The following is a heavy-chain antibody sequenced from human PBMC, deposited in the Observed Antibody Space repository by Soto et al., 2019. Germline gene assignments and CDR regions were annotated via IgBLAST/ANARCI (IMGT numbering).Heavy chain of an antibody. D-gene: IGHD3-3*01. V-gene: IGHV4-59*08. Sequence: SETLSLTCTVSGGSISSYYWSWIRQPPGKGLEWIGYIYYSGSTNYNPSLKSRVTISVDTSKNQFSLKLSSVTAADTAVYYCARHAAEWLGNTFDYWGQGTLVPVSS. CDR3: ARHAAEWLGNTFDY. CDR1: GGSISSYY. CDR2: IYYSGST. J-gene: IGHJ4*02.